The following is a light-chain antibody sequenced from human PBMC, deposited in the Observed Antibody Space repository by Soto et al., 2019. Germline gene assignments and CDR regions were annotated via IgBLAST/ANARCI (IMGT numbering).Light chain of an antibody. CDR1: TSNIGSNT. CDR2: NNS. V-gene: IGLV1-44*01. Sequence: QSVLTQPPSASGTPGQRVTISCSGGTSNIGSNTVNWYQHLPGTAPKLVISNNSRRPSGVPDRFSASKSGTSASLAISGLQSEDEADYYCAAWDDSLRGVVFGGGTKVTVL. CDR3: AAWDDSLRGVV. J-gene: IGLJ2*01.